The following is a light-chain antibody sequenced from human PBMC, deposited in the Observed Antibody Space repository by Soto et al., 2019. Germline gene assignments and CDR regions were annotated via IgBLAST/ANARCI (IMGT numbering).Light chain of an antibody. J-gene: IGKJ5*01. Sequence: EIVLTQSPATLSLSPGERATLSCRASQSVSRYLAWYQQKPGQAPRLLIYDASNRATGIPARFSGSGSGTDFTLTSSSLEPEDFAVYYCQQRSNWPPTTFGQGTRLEIK. CDR2: DAS. CDR3: QQRSNWPPTT. CDR1: QSVSRY. V-gene: IGKV3-11*01.